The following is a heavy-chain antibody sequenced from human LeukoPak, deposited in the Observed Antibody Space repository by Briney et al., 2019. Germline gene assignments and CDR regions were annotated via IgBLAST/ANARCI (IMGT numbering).Heavy chain of an antibody. J-gene: IGHJ4*02. V-gene: IGHV4-34*01. CDR1: GGSLSGDY. CDR2: INHSGSS. D-gene: IGHD6-19*01. CDR3: ARGAAFGYSSGWYYFDY. Sequence: SETLSLTCAVYGGSLSGDYWSWIRQPPGKGLEWIGEINHSGSSNYNPSLKSRVTISVDTSKNQFSLKLSSVTAVDTAVYYCARGAAFGYSSGWYYFDYWGQGTLVTVSS.